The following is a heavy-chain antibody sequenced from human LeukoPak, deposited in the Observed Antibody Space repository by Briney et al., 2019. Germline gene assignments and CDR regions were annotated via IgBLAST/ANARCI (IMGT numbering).Heavy chain of an antibody. J-gene: IGHJ5*02. V-gene: IGHV4-38-2*01. Sequence: PSETLSLTCAVSGYSISSGYYWGWIRQPPGKGLEWIGSIYHSGSTYYNPSLKSRVTISVDTSKNQFSLKLSSVTAADTAVYYCARHPYDFWSGASLNWFDPWGQGTLVTVSS. D-gene: IGHD3-3*01. CDR2: IYHSGST. CDR3: ARHPYDFWSGASLNWFDP. CDR1: GYSISSGYY.